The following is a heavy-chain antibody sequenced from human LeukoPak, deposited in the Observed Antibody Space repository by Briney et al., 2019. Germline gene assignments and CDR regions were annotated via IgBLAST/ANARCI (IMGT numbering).Heavy chain of an antibody. CDR3: ASHYCSAGSCYFDG. CDR2: IYSAGDS. J-gene: IGHJ4*02. V-gene: IGHV3-53*01. CDR1: GFSISYNY. Sequence: PGGSLRLSCVVSGFSISYNYMSWVRQAPGKGREWVSVIYSAGDSYYGDAVKGRFIISKDNSKNTVYLQMNRLRPEDTAVYYCASHYCSAGSCYFDGWGQGTLVTVSS. D-gene: IGHD2-8*02.